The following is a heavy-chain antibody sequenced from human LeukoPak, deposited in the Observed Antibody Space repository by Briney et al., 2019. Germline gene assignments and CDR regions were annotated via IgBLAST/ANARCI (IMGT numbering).Heavy chain of an antibody. CDR2: ISSSGSTI. CDR3: ARTWIQLWPPYYYYYMDV. J-gene: IGHJ6*03. CDR1: GFTFRIYE. D-gene: IGHD5-18*01. Sequence: GGSLRLSCAASGFTFRIYEMNWVRQAPGKGLEWVSYISSSGSTIYYADSVKGRFTISRDNAKNSLYLQMNSLRAEDTAVYYCARTWIQLWPPYYYYYMDVWGKGTTVTVSS. V-gene: IGHV3-48*03.